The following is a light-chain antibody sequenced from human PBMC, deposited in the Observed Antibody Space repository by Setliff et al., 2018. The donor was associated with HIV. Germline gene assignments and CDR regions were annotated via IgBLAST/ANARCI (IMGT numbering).Light chain of an antibody. Sequence: QSALTQPRSMSGSPGQSVTISCTGTSSDVDAYDYVSWYQYHPGKAPKLLIYDVSERPSGVPDRFSGSKSGNTASLTISGLQAEDEADYYCCSYAGSYTYVFGTGTKV. J-gene: IGLJ1*01. CDR1: SSDVDAYDY. V-gene: IGLV2-11*01. CDR3: CSYAGSYTYV. CDR2: DVS.